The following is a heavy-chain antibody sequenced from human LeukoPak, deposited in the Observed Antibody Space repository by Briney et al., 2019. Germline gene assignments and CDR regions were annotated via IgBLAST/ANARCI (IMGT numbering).Heavy chain of an antibody. V-gene: IGHV3-48*03. CDR3: AREGYGGHNAFDI. J-gene: IGHJ3*02. CDR1: GTTFRNYE. D-gene: IGHD4-23*01. CDR2: SSNSGTTM. Sequence: PGGSLRLSCAASGTTFRNYEMNWIRQAPGKGLEWVSYSSNSGTTMYYADSVQGRFTISRDNAKNSLYLQMNSLRAEDTAVYYCAREGYGGHNAFDIWGQGTVDPVSS.